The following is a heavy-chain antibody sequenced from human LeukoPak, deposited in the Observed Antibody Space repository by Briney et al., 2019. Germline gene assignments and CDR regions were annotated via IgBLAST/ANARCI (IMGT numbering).Heavy chain of an antibody. CDR1: GGTFSSHA. Sequence: GASVKVSCKASGGTFSSHAISWVRQAPGQGLEWMGRIIPILGIANYAQKFQGRVTITADKSTSTAYMELSSLRSEDTAVYYCARDPLEEYSYNAFDIGGQGTMVTVSS. D-gene: IGHD5-18*01. CDR2: IIPILGIA. CDR3: ARDPLEEYSYNAFDI. J-gene: IGHJ3*02. V-gene: IGHV1-69*04.